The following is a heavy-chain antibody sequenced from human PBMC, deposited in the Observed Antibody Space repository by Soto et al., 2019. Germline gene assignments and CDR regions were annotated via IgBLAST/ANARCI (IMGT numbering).Heavy chain of an antibody. D-gene: IGHD1-26*01. CDR2: IGTAGDT. V-gene: IGHV3-13*01. Sequence: GGSLRLSCAASGFTFSSYDMHWVRQATGKGLEWVSAIGTAGDTYYPGSVKGRFTISRENAKNSLYLQMNSLRAGDTAVYYCARAAGTRPLVKVGAIYYFDYWGQGTLVTVSS. CDR1: GFTFSSYD. J-gene: IGHJ4*02. CDR3: ARAAGTRPLVKVGAIYYFDY.